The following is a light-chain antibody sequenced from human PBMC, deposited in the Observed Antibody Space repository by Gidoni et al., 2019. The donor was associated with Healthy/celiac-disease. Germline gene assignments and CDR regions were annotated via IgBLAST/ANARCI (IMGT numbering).Light chain of an antibody. Sequence: DIQMTQSPSSLSASVGDRVTITCRASQRISSYLNWYQQKQGKALKLLIYAASSLQSGVPSRFSGSGSGTDFTLTISSLQPEDFATYYCQQSYSLWTFXQXTKVEIK. V-gene: IGKV1-39*01. CDR2: AAS. J-gene: IGKJ1*01. CDR3: QQSYSLWT. CDR1: QRISSY.